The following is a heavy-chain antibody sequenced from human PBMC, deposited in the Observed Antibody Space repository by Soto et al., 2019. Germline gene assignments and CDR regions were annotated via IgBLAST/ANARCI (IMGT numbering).Heavy chain of an antibody. CDR2: IKPDGSEK. Sequence: PGGSLRLSCVASGFTFSDHWMTWVRQAPGRRPEWVANIKPDGSEKYYMDSVTGRFAISRDNAKNSLSLLMNSLGPEDTALFYCVRIRGGGAYDLWGQGTMVNVS. V-gene: IGHV3-7*05. J-gene: IGHJ3*01. D-gene: IGHD3-3*01. CDR3: VRIRGGGAYDL. CDR1: GFTFSDHW.